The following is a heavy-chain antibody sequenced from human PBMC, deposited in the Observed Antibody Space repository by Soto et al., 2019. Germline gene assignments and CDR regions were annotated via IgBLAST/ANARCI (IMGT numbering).Heavy chain of an antibody. Sequence: GGSLRLSCAASGFTFSSYGMHWVRQAPGKGLEWVAVISYDGSNKYYADSVKGRFTISRDNSKNTLYLQMNSLRAEDTAVYYCAKERQNWIRIFDYWGQGTLVTVSS. CDR3: AKERQNWIRIFDY. V-gene: IGHV3-30*18. CDR2: ISYDGSNK. J-gene: IGHJ4*02. CDR1: GFTFSSYG. D-gene: IGHD2-2*03.